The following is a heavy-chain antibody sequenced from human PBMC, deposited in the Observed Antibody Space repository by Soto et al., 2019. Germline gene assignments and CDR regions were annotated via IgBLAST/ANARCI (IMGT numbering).Heavy chain of an antibody. CDR2: IYWDDDK. V-gene: IGHV2-5*02. CDR3: AHSEWLLFYFDY. J-gene: IGHJ4*02. CDR1: GFSLSTSGVG. Sequence: QITLKESGPTLVKPTQTLTLTCTFSGFSLSTSGVGVGWIRQPPGKALEWLALIYWDDDKRYSPSLKSRLTITNDTSKNQVVLTMTNMDPVDTATYCCAHSEWLLFYFDYWGQGTLVTVSS. D-gene: IGHD3-3*01.